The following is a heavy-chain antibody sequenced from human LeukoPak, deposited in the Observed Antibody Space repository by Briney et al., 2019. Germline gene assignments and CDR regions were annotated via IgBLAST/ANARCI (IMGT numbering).Heavy chain of an antibody. Sequence: KISCKGSGYSFTSYWIGWVRQAPGQGLEWMGGIIPIFGTANYAQKFQGRVTITADESTSTAYMELSSLRSEDTAVYYCARSSASIVVVPAAMHYYYGMDVWGKGTTVTVSS. CDR2: IIPIFGTA. D-gene: IGHD2-2*01. J-gene: IGHJ6*04. V-gene: IGHV1-69*01. CDR3: ARSSASIVVVPAAMHYYYGMDV. CDR1: GYSFTSYW.